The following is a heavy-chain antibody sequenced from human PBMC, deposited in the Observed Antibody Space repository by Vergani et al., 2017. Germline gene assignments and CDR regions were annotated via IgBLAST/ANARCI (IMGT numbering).Heavy chain of an antibody. CDR1: GGSFSGYY. CDR3: ARARAAAGTFRARCVDY. J-gene: IGHJ4*02. CDR2: INHSGST. Sequence: QVQLQQWGAGLLKPTETLSLTCAVYGGSFSGYYWSWIRQPPGKGLEWIGDINHSGSTHYHPSLKSRVTISVDTSKNQFSLKLSSGTAADTAVYYCARARAAAGTFRARCVDYWGQGTLVTVSS. V-gene: IGHV4-34*01. D-gene: IGHD6-13*01.